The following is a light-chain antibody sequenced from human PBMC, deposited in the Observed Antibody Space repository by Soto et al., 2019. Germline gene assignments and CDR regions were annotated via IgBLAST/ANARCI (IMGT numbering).Light chain of an antibody. CDR3: QQYGNPPPI. CDR1: QSVIIS. J-gene: IGKJ3*01. CDR2: GAS. V-gene: IGKV3-20*01. Sequence: EIVLTQSPGTLSLSPGERATLSCRASQSVIISLAWYQQKPGQAPRLLIYGASSRATGIPDRFTGCGSGTDFTLTIRRLEPEDFAVYYCQQYGNPPPIFGPGTQVHIK.